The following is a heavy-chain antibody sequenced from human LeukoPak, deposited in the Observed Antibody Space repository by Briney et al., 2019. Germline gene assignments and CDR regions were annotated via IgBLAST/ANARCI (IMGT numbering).Heavy chain of an antibody. D-gene: IGHD2-15*01. CDR3: ARDLSATWYSLAY. CDR1: GFSNADYG. CDR2: IDWNGDAL. V-gene: IGHV3-20*04. Sequence: GGSLRLSCVGAGFSNADYGMSWVRQGPGKGLEWVAGIDWNGDALQYADPVKGRFTISRDNAKNSLYLQMNTLRPEDTAVYYCARDLSATWYSLAYWGQGTLVTVSS. J-gene: IGHJ4*02.